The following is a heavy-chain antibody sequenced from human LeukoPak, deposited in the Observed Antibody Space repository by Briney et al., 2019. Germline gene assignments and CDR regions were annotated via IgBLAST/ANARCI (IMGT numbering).Heavy chain of an antibody. CDR3: ARVLPSRYNWNVDAFDI. CDR2: IIPIYGTP. Sequence: SVKVSCKASGGTLSGYAISWVRQAPGQGLEWMGGIIPIYGTPHSAQKFQGRVTITTDESTSTAFMDLSSLRSEDTAVYYCARVLPSRYNWNVDAFDIWGQGTMVTVSS. V-gene: IGHV1-69*05. D-gene: IGHD1-1*01. J-gene: IGHJ3*02. CDR1: GGTLSGYA.